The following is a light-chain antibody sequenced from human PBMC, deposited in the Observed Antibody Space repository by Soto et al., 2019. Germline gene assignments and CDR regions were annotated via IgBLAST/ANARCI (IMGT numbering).Light chain of an antibody. Sequence: ETLLTQSPATLSLSPGERATLSCRASQSVSGGYLACYQQKPGQAPRLLVDGTFMRAIGIPERFSGSGSGTDCTLTISRLEPEDFAVYYCQHYGPSPGFTFGPGTKVDIK. V-gene: IGKV3-20*01. CDR2: GTF. CDR1: QSVSGGY. CDR3: QHYGPSPGFT. J-gene: IGKJ3*01.